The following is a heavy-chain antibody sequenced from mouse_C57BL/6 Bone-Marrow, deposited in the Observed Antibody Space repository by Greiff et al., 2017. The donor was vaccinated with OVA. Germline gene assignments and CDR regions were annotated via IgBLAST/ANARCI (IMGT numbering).Heavy chain of an antibody. CDR1: GYAFSSYW. J-gene: IGHJ1*03. Sequence: QVHVKQSGAELVKPVASVKISCKASGYAFSSYWMNWVKQRPGKGLEWIGQIYPGDGDTNYNGKFKGKATLTADKSSSTAYMQLSSLTSEDSAVYFCARDYGSSHWYFDVWGTGTTVTVSS. D-gene: IGHD1-1*01. CDR2: IYPGDGDT. V-gene: IGHV1-80*01. CDR3: ARDYGSSHWYFDV.